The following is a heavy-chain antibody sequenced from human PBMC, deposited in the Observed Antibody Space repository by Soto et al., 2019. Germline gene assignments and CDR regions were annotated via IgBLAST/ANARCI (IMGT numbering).Heavy chain of an antibody. V-gene: IGHV2-5*02. Sequence: QITLKESGPTLVKPTQTLTLTGTISGISLITSGVGVGWIRQPPGKALEWLALIYCDDDKRYSPSLKSMLTITQATSQNQVVLTMTNMDRVGTATYYCARSVTGCLAWGRGDRVTVPS. CDR1: GISLITSGVG. D-gene: IGHD3-16*01. CDR3: ARSVTGCLA. CDR2: IYCDDDK. J-gene: IGHJ4*02.